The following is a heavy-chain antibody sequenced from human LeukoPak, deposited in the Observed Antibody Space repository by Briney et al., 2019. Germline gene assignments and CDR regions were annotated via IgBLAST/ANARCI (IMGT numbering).Heavy chain of an antibody. V-gene: IGHV3-49*04. J-gene: IGHJ4*02. CDR1: GFTFGDYA. Sequence: AGGSLRLSCTASGFTFGDYAMSWVRQAPGKGLEWVGFIRSKAYGGTTEYAASVKGRFTISRDDSKSIAYLQMNSLKTEDTAVYYCTRVLMTTVTTSGYWGQGTLVTVSS. CDR3: TRVLMTTVTTSGY. CDR2: IRSKAYGGTT. D-gene: IGHD4-17*01.